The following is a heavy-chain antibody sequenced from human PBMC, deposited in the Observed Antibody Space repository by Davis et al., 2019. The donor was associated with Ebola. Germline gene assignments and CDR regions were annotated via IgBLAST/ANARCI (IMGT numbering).Heavy chain of an antibody. CDR3: TRDLRLYCSGGSCYLDYYGMDV. Sequence: GESLKISCAASGFTFSDHYMDWVRQAPGKGLEWVGFIRSKAYGGTTEYAASVKGRFTISRDDSKSIAYLQMNSLKTEDTAVYYCTRDLRLYCSGGSCYLDYYGMDVWGQGTTVTVSS. CDR2: IRSKAYGGTT. V-gene: IGHV3-49*04. CDR1: GFTFSDHY. J-gene: IGHJ6*02. D-gene: IGHD2-15*01.